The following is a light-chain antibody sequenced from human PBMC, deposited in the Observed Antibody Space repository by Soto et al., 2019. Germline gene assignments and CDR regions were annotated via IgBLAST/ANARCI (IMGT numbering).Light chain of an antibody. J-gene: IGKJ1*01. V-gene: IGKV1-8*01. CDR1: QGISSY. CDR2: AAS. Sequence: AIRMTQSPSSLSASTGDRVTITCRASQGISSYLAWYQQKPGKAPKLLIHAASTLQSGVPSRFSGSGSGTDFTLTISCLQSEDFATYYCQQYYSYPPTFGQGTKVDIK. CDR3: QQYYSYPPT.